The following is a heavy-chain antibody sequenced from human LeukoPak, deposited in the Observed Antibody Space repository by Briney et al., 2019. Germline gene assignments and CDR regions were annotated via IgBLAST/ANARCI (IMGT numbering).Heavy chain of an antibody. CDR1: GYTFTGYY. CDR2: INPNSGGT. D-gene: IGHD2-2*02. Sequence: ASVKVSCKASGYTFTGYYMHWVRQAPGQGLEWMGWINPNSGGTNYAQKFQGRVTMTRDTSINTAYMELSRLRSDDTAVYYCARDPEADHRYCSSTSCYNYYYMDVWGKGTTVTVSS. V-gene: IGHV1-2*02. J-gene: IGHJ6*03. CDR3: ARDPEADHRYCSSTSCYNYYYMDV.